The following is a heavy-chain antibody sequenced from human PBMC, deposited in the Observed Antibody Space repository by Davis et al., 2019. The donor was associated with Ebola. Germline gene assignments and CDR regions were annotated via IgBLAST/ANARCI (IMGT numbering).Heavy chain of an antibody. CDR1: GYTFNSHG. Sequence: ASVQVSCKASGYTFNSHGISWVRQAPGQGLEWMAWISAYNGHTNYAQKFQGRPTLTTDTSRSTAYMELRSLTSDDTAEYFCARGRNGGWDFDYWGQGTLVTVSS. J-gene: IGHJ4*02. D-gene: IGHD6-19*01. CDR3: ARGRNGGWDFDY. V-gene: IGHV1-18*01. CDR2: ISAYNGHT.